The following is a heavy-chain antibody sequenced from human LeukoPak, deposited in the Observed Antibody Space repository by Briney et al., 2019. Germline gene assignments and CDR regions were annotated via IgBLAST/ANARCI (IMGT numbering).Heavy chain of an antibody. CDR3: AKDRRGYGAYAPGDY. CDR2: ISADGGST. Sequence: QPGGSLRLSCTASGFTFEDYAMHGVRQAPGKGVKCFSLISADGGSTYYADSVQGRFTISRDNSKNSLSLQMNSLRTEDTALYYCAKDRRGYGAYAPGDYWGQGTLVTVSS. V-gene: IGHV3-43*02. J-gene: IGHJ4*02. D-gene: IGHD5-12*01. CDR1: GFTFEDYA.